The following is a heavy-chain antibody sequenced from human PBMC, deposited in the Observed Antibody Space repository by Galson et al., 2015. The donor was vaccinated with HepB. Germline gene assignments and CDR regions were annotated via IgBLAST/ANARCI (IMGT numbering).Heavy chain of an antibody. CDR2: IIPVLGIA. V-gene: IGHV1-69*04. D-gene: IGHD3-3*01. CDR3: ARGYYALYYMDV. CDR1: GGTLKNNA. J-gene: IGHJ6*03. Sequence: SVKVSCKASGGTLKNNAINWVRQAPGQGLEWMGRIIPVLGIADYAQKFQGRVTITADKSTSTVYMELSSLRSEDTAVYYCARGYYALYYMDVWGKGTTVTASS.